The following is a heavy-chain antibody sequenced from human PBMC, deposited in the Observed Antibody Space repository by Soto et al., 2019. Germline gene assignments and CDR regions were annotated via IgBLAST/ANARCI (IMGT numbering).Heavy chain of an antibody. CDR2: ISYDGSNK. CDR1: GFTFSSYG. V-gene: IGHV3-30*18. J-gene: IGHJ4*02. CDR3: AKSPSYPVHVDY. D-gene: IGHD1-26*01. Sequence: QVQLVESGGGVVQPGRSLRLSCAASGFTFSSYGMHWVRQAPGKGLEWVAVISYDGSNKYYADSVKGRFTISRDNSKNTLYLQINSLRAEDTAVYYCAKSPSYPVHVDYWGQGTLVTVSS.